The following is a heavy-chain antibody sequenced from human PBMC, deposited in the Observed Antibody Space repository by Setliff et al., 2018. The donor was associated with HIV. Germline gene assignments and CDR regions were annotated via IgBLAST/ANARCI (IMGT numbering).Heavy chain of an antibody. CDR3: ASITGSSFDY. J-gene: IGHJ4*02. CDR2: IYYSGST. CDR1: GGSISSSSYY. D-gene: IGHD6-13*01. V-gene: IGHV4-39*01. Sequence: ASETLSLTCTVSGGSISSSSYYWGWIRQPPGKGLEWIGSIYYSGSTYYNPSLKSRVTISVDTSKNQFSLKLSSVTAADTAVYYCASITGSSFDYWGQGTLVTVSS.